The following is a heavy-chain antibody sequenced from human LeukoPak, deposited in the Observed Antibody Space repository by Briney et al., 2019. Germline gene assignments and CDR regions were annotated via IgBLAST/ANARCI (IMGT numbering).Heavy chain of an antibody. Sequence: SCKASGYTFTAYWLHWVRQAPGKGLEWVSVISGSGGSTYYADSVKGRFTISRDNSKNTLYLQMNSLRAEDTAVYYCAKDLDSTSCMWGQGTTVTVSS. V-gene: IGHV3-23*01. CDR2: ISGSGGST. CDR3: AKDLDSTSCM. CDR1: GYTFTAYW. D-gene: IGHD2-2*01. J-gene: IGHJ6*02.